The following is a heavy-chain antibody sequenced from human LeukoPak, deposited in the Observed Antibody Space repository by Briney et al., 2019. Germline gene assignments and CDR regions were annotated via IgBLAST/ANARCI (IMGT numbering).Heavy chain of an antibody. CDR2: IYTAGTT. V-gene: IGHV3-66*01. Sequence: GGSLRLSCAVSGLTVSSNYMSWVRQSPGKGLEWVSVIYTAGTTYYLDSVKGRFTMSRDDSKNTLFLQMNSLRAEDTAVYYCAMGFDWEYHYFDYWSQGALVTVSS. CDR1: GLTVSSNY. J-gene: IGHJ4*02. CDR3: AMGFDWEYHYFDY. D-gene: IGHD3-9*01.